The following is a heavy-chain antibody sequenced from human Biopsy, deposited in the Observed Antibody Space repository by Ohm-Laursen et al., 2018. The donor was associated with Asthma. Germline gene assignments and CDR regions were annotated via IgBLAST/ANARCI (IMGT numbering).Heavy chain of an antibody. V-gene: IGHV1-24*01. CDR3: ASDFPKDYVRYNFQF. CDR1: GYSLTDLS. D-gene: IGHD4-17*01. CDR2: HDHEEGGT. Sequence: AASVKVSCKISGYSLTDLSMHWVRQAPGQGLEWMGGHDHEEGGTVNARRFQGRVTMTEDTSTDTPYMELSSLSSDDTAVYYCASDFPKDYVRYNFQFWGQGTLVTVSS. J-gene: IGHJ4*02.